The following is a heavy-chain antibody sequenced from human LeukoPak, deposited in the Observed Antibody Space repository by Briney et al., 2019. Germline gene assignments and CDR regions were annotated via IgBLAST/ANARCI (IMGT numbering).Heavy chain of an antibody. CDR1: GFTFSSSA. CDR3: ARMPKIYDILTGYSPGAFDI. V-gene: IGHV3-48*04. CDR2: ISSSGSTI. Sequence: GGSLRLSCAASGFTFSSSAMSWVRQAPGKGLEWVSYISSSGSTIYYADSVKGRFTISRDNAKNSLYLQMNSLRAEDTAVYYCARMPKIYDILTGYSPGAFDIWGQGTMVTVSS. J-gene: IGHJ3*02. D-gene: IGHD3-9*01.